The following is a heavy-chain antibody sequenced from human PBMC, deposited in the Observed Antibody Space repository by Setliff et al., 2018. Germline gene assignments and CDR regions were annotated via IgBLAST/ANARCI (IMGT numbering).Heavy chain of an antibody. D-gene: IGHD3-10*01. Sequence: SEILSLTCTVSGDSISSTSYQWGWVRQPPGKGLEWIGSIYYTGTAYYNPSLKSRVTISVDTSKNQFSLQVTSPAATDTALYFCARHEFVGGYYGSVTYRHFDYWGQGILVTVSS. CDR2: IYYTGTA. V-gene: IGHV4-39*01. CDR3: ARHEFVGGYYGSVTYRHFDY. J-gene: IGHJ4*02. CDR1: GDSISSTSYQ.